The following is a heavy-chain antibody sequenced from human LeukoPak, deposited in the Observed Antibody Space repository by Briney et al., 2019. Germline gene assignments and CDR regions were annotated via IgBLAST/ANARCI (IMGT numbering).Heavy chain of an antibody. J-gene: IGHJ4*02. V-gene: IGHV4-38-2*02. CDR1: GYSISSGYT. CDR3: ARERGILTGYTDY. Sequence: SETLSLTCTVSGYSISSGYTWGWIRQPPGKGLEWIGSIYHSGSTYYNPSLKSRVTISVDTSKNQFSLKLSSVTAADTAVYYCARERGILTGYTDYWGQGTLVTVSS. D-gene: IGHD3-9*01. CDR2: IYHSGST.